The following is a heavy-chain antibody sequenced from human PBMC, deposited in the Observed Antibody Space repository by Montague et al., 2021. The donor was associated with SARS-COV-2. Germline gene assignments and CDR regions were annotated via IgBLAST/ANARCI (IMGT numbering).Heavy chain of an antibody. V-gene: IGHV4-39*07. Sequence: SETLSLTCTVSGGSISSSSYYWCWIRQPPGKVLEWIGSIYYSGSTYYNPSLKSRVTISVDTSKNQFSLKLSSVTAADTAVYYCARVGRQQLVRLSGMDVWGQGTTVTVSS. CDR3: ARVGRQQLVRLSGMDV. CDR1: GGSISSSSYY. J-gene: IGHJ6*02. CDR2: IYYSGST. D-gene: IGHD6-13*01.